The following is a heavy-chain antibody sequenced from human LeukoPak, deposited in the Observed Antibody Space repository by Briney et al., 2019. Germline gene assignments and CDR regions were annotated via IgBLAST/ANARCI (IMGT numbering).Heavy chain of an antibody. V-gene: IGHV3-23*01. CDR1: GITFSKHV. CDR2: ISTGGGIT. J-gene: IGHJ4*02. D-gene: IGHD3-22*01. CDR3: AGPDPFYYEVSGHYYCLDF. Sequence: QPGGSLRLSCAASGITFSKHVMTWVRQAPGKGLEWVAHISTGGGITYYADAVKGRFTISRDNSKNTLYLQMSSLRADDTAVYFCAGPDPFYYEVSGHYYCLDFWGQGTQVTVSS.